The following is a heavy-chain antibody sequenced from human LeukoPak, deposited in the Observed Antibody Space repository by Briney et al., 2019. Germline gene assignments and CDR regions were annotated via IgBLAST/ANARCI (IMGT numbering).Heavy chain of an antibody. J-gene: IGHJ6*03. D-gene: IGHD2-2*01. Sequence: GGSLRLSCAASGFTFSNAWMSWVRQAPGKGLEWVSSISSSSSYIYYADSVKGRFTISRDNAKNSLYLQMNSLRAEDTAVYYCARNPSTSGYYYMDVWGKGTTVTVSS. CDR2: ISSSSSYI. CDR1: GFTFSNAW. CDR3: ARNPSTSGYYYMDV. V-gene: IGHV3-21*01.